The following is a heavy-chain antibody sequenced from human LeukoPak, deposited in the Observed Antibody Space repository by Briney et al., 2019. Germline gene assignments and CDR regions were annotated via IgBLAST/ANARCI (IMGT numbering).Heavy chain of an antibody. CDR1: GGSISSGSYY. V-gene: IGHV4-61*02. CDR2: IYTSGST. CDR3: ARWVRALQLADY. D-gene: IGHD6-13*01. J-gene: IGHJ4*02. Sequence: PSQTLSLTCTVSGGSISSGSYYWSWIQQPAGKGLEWIGRIYTSGSTNYNPSLKSRVTISVDTSKNQFSLKLSSVTAADTAVYYCARWVRALQLADYWGQGTLVTVSS.